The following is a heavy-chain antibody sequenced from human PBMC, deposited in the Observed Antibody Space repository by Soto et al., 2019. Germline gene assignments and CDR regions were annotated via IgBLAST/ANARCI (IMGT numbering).Heavy chain of an antibody. J-gene: IGHJ5*02. CDR2: ISGSGGST. V-gene: IGHV3-23*01. CDR1: GFTFSSYA. Sequence: GGSLRLSCAASGFTFSSYAMSWVRQAPGKGLEWVSAISGSGGSTYYADSVKGRFTISRDNSKNTLYLQMNILRAEDTAVYYCAKRSDSYGGNSISREYNWFDPWGQGTLVTVSS. CDR3: AKRSDSYGGNSISREYNWFDP. D-gene: IGHD4-17*01.